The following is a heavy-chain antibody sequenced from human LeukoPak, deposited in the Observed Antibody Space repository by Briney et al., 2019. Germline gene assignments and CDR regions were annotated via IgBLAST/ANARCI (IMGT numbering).Heavy chain of an antibody. V-gene: IGHV1-2*02. D-gene: IGHD6-13*01. CDR1: GYTFTDYY. J-gene: IGHJ5*02. CDR3: AKIAAAGNWFDP. Sequence: ASVKVSCKASGYTFTDYYIHWVRQAPGQGHEWMGWINPNSGGTNYAQKFQGRVTMTRDTSISTAYMELSRLRSDDTAVYYCAKIAAAGNWFDPWGQGTLVTVSS. CDR2: INPNSGGT.